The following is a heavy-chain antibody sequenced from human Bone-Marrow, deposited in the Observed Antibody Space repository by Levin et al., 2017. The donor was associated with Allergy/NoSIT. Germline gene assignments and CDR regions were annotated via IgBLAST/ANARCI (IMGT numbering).Heavy chain of an antibody. Sequence: SCAASGFTFSSYSMNWVRQAPGKGLEWVSSISSSSSYIYYADSVKGRFTISRDNAKNSLYLQMNSLRAEDTAVYYCARAPQYCSSTSCAFDYWGQGTLVTVSS. CDR2: ISSSSSYI. J-gene: IGHJ4*02. V-gene: IGHV3-21*01. CDR3: ARAPQYCSSTSCAFDY. CDR1: GFTFSSYS. D-gene: IGHD2-2*01.